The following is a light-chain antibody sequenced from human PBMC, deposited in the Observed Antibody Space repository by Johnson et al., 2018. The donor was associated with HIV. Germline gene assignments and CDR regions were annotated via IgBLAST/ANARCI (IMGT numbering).Light chain of an antibody. V-gene: IGLV1-51*02. CDR3: PTWDRSLRAGGV. CDR1: SSNIGNNY. CDR2: ENN. Sequence: QSVLTQPPSVSAAPGQKVTISCSGSSSNIGNNYVSWYQQLPGTAPKLLIYENNKRPSGIPDRFSGSKSGTSATLGITGLQTGDEADYYWPTWDRSLRAGGVVGTGTKVTVL. J-gene: IGLJ1*01.